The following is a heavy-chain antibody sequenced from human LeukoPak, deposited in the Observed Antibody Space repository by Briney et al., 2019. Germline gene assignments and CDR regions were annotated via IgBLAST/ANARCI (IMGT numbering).Heavy chain of an antibody. CDR1: GFTFSSYS. CDR3: ARDPYSGAYGDTYYYFMDV. J-gene: IGHJ6*03. D-gene: IGHD1-26*01. V-gene: IGHV3-21*01. CDR2: ISSSSSYI. Sequence: GGSLRLSCAASGFTFSSYSMNWVRQAPGKGLEWVSSISSSSSYIYYADSVKGRFTISRDNAKNSLYLQMNSLRAEDTAVYYCARDPYSGAYGDTYYYFMDVWGKGTTVTISS.